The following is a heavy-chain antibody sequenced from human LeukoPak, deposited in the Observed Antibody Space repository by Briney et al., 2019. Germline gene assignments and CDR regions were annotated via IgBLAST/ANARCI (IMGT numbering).Heavy chain of an antibody. J-gene: IGHJ5*02. CDR1: RYTFTSYY. Sequence: ASVKVSCKASRYTFTSYYMHWVRQAPGQGLEWMGIINPSGGSTSYAQKFQGRVTMTRDTSASTAYMELTSLRSEDTAVYYCARSTGYYDSSVPYNWFDPWGQGTLVTVSS. CDR2: INPSGGST. CDR3: ARSTGYYDSSVPYNWFDP. V-gene: IGHV1-46*01. D-gene: IGHD3-22*01.